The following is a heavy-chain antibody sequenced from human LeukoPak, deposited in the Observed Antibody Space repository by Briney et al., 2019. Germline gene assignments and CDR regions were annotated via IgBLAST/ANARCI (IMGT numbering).Heavy chain of an antibody. CDR1: GFTFSSYW. CDR2: IKRDGSEK. D-gene: IGHD6-13*01. CDR3: ARDSQQLVHDYFDY. J-gene: IGHJ4*02. Sequence: GGSLRLSCAASGFTFSSYWMSWVRQAPGKGLEWVANIKRDGSEKYYVDSVKGRFTISRDNAKNSLYLQMNSLRAEDTAVYYCARDSQQLVHDYFDYWGQGTLVTVSS. V-gene: IGHV3-7*01.